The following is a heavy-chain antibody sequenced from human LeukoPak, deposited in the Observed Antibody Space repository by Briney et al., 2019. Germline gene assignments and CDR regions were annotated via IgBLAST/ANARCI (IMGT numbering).Heavy chain of an antibody. CDR2: IYYRGST. Sequence: SETLSLTCTVSGGSISSSTYYWGWIRQPPGKGLEWIGIIYYRGSTHCNPSLKSRVTISVDTSKNQFSLKVNSVTAADTAVYYCATVTFGELLFDYWGQGTLVTVSS. CDR3: ATVTFGELLFDY. D-gene: IGHD1-26*01. V-gene: IGHV4-39*01. J-gene: IGHJ4*02. CDR1: GGSISSSTYY.